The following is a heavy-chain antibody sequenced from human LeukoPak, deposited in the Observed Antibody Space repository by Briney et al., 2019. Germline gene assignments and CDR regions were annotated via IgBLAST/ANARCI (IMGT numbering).Heavy chain of an antibody. V-gene: IGHV4-38-2*01. CDR1: GYSISSGYY. D-gene: IGHD1-26*01. CDR2: IYHTGNT. Sequence: SETLSLTCDVSGYSISSGYYWGWIRQPPGKGLEWIGSIYHTGNTYYNPSFKSRVTISVDTSKNQFSLKLSSVTAADTAVYYCARPLSGSFSFNYWGQGTLVTVSS. CDR3: ARPLSGSFSFNY. J-gene: IGHJ4*02.